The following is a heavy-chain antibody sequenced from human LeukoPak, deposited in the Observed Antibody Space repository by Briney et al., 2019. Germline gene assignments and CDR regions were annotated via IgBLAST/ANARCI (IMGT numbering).Heavy chain of an antibody. V-gene: IGHV3-23*01. CDR3: AKGALLPAGHTRYFFDY. J-gene: IGHJ4*02. Sequence: PGGSLRLSCAASGFSFSSSTMNWVRQAPGTGLEWVSSISSSGSTTHYSDSVKGRFTISRDTSKNTLYLQMNSLRAEDTAVYYCAKGALLPAGHTRYFFDYWGQGTLVTVSS. CDR1: GFSFSSST. CDR2: ISSSGSTT. D-gene: IGHD1-26*01.